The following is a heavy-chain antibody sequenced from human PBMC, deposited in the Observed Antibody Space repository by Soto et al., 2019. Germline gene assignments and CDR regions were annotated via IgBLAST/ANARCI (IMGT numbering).Heavy chain of an antibody. V-gene: IGHV4-4*07. D-gene: IGHD7-27*01. CDR3: AREQSGAADF. J-gene: IGHJ3*01. Sequence: QVQLQESGPGLVEPSETLSLTCTVSGDSMSSYYWSWIRQSAEKGLEWIGRISATGTTTYIPSLKSRITLSVDTSKNQCSLNLKFVTAADTAVYFCAREQSGAADFWGQGTVVTVS. CDR2: ISATGTT. CDR1: GDSMSSYY.